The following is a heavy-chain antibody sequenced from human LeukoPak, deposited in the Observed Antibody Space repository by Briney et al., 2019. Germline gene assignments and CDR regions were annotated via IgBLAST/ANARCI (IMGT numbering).Heavy chain of an antibody. CDR3: ARVIVGATGYYYYYMDV. V-gene: IGHV3-30*02. CDR2: IRYDGSNK. CDR1: GFTFSSYG. Sequence: GGSLRPSCAASGFTFSSYGMHWVRQAPGKGLEWVAFIRYDGSNKDYADSVKGRFTISRDNAKNSLYLQMNSLRAEDTAVYYCARVIVGATGYYYYYMDVWGKGTTVTVSS. D-gene: IGHD1-26*01. J-gene: IGHJ6*03.